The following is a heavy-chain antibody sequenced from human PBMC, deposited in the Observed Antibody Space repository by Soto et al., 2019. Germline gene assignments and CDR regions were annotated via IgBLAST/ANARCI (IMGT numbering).Heavy chain of an antibody. CDR1: GGSVSSGNYY. V-gene: IGHV4-39*01. D-gene: IGHD3-10*01. J-gene: IGHJ4*02. Sequence: SETLSLTCTVSGGSVSSGNYYWAWIRQPPGMGLEWIGHIYYSGSTYYYSPSLKSRITISVDTSKNQFSLDLTSVTAADTAVYYCARRGRSASGSYYFDYWGQGTLVTVSS. CDR2: IYYSGST. CDR3: ARRGRSASGSYYFDY.